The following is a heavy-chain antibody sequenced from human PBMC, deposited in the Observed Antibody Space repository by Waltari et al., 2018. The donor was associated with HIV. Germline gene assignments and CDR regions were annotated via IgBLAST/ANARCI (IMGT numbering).Heavy chain of an antibody. J-gene: IGHJ5*02. Sequence: QLQLQESGPGLVKPSETLSLTCTVSGGSISSSSYYWGWIRQPPGKGLEWIGSIYYSGSTDYTPTLKSRVTISVDTSKNQFSLKLSSVTAADTAVYYCARQNIVVVPAAKGKGWFDPWGQGTLVTVSS. CDR2: IYYSGST. V-gene: IGHV4-39*01. D-gene: IGHD2-2*01. CDR1: GGSISSSSYY. CDR3: ARQNIVVVPAAKGKGWFDP.